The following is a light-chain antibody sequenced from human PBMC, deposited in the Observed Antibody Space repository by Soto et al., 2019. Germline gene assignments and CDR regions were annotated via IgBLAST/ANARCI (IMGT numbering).Light chain of an antibody. CDR3: QQYGSSRT. V-gene: IGKV3-20*01. CDR1: QSVSNNY. Sequence: EIVLTQSPGTLSLSPGERATLSCRASQSVSNNYLAWYQQKPGQAPRLLIYGATNRANGTTDWFSGSVSRIGFTHTISRLGAEDFALYYCQQYGSSRTFGQGTKVEIK. J-gene: IGKJ1*01. CDR2: GAT.